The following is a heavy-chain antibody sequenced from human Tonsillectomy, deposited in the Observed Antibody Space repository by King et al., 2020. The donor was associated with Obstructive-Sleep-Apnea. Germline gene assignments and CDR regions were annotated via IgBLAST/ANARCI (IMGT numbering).Heavy chain of an antibody. J-gene: IGHJ4*02. CDR1: GFSFTSYW. CDR3: SRHEEPY. CDR2: LHPSVSNN. Sequence: VQLVESGAEVRKPGESLRISCTGFGFSFTSYWISLVRQMPGKCLEWVGRLHPSVSNNNYSPSFQGHGTISADKSISTAYLQWSSLKASDTAIYYCSRHEEPYWGQGTLVTVST. V-gene: IGHV5-10-1*01.